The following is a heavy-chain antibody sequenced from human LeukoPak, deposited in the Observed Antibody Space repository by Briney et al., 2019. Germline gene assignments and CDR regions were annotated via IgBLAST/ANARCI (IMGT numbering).Heavy chain of an antibody. CDR3: ARDSSTSIFSLNAFDI. Sequence: PGGSLRLSCAASGFSFSIYAMHWVRQAPGKGLEWVAVISYDGSNKFYADSVKGRFTISRDNSKNTLYLQMNSLRAEDTAVYYCARDSSTSIFSLNAFDIRGQGTMVTVSS. CDR1: GFSFSIYA. V-gene: IGHV3-30*04. CDR2: ISYDGSNK. J-gene: IGHJ3*02. D-gene: IGHD2-2*01.